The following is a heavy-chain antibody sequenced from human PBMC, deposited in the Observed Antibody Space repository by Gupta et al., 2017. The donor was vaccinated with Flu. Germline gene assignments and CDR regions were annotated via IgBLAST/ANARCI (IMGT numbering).Heavy chain of an antibody. D-gene: IGHD1-26*01. Sequence: EVQLLESGGGLVQPGGSLRLSCAASRFTFSFFAMHWVRQVPGKGLQWVSGITGSGGEAYYADSAKGRFIISRDNSKKTLFLEMNNLRADDTAVYYCAKDQGYGGSYYDALDVWGQGTRVTVSS. CDR1: RFTFSFFA. V-gene: IGHV3-23*01. J-gene: IGHJ3*01. CDR2: ITGSGGEA. CDR3: AKDQGYGGSYYDALDV.